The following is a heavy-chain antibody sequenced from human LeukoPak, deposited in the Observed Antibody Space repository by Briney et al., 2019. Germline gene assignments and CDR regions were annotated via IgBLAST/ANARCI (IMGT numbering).Heavy chain of an antibody. J-gene: IGHJ2*01. D-gene: IGHD2-15*01. CDR2: INHSGST. Sequence: SETLSLTCAVYGGSFSGYYWSWIRQPPGKGLEWIGEINHSGSTYYNPSLKSRVTISVDTSKNQFSLKLSSVTAADTAVYYCARGGDFDLWGRGTLVTVSS. CDR1: GGSFSGYY. CDR3: ARGGDFDL. V-gene: IGHV4-34*09.